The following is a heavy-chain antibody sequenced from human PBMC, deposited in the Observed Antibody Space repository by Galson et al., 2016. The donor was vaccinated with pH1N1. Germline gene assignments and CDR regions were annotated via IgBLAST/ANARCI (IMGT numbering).Heavy chain of an antibody. Sequence: SLRLSCAASGFTFSTYAMHWVRQAPGKGLEWVALTSYDGSNKYYADSVTGRFTISRDNSKNTLYQEMNSLRAEDTAVYYCARETPYSSGWGYYYGMDVWGQGTTVTVSS. CDR3: ARETPYSSGWGYYYGMDV. CDR2: TSYDGSNK. CDR1: GFTFSTYA. J-gene: IGHJ6*02. V-gene: IGHV3-30-3*01. D-gene: IGHD6-19*01.